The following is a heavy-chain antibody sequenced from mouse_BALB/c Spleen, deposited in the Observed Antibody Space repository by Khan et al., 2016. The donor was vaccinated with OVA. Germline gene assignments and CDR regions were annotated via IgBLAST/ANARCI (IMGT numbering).Heavy chain of an antibody. CDR1: GFSLTGYG. Sequence: QVQLKESGPGLVAPSQSLSITCTVSGFSLTGYGVNWVRQPPGKGLEWLGMIWGDGSTDYNSALKSRLSISKDKSKSQVFLKMNSQHTDDTARYYCAREIYYDYAYYYAMDYWGQGTSVTVSS. V-gene: IGHV2-6-7*01. J-gene: IGHJ4*01. CDR2: IWGDGST. D-gene: IGHD2-4*01. CDR3: AREIYYDYAYYYAMDY.